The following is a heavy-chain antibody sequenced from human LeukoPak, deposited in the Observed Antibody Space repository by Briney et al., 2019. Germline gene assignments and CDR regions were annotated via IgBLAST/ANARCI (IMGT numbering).Heavy chain of an antibody. Sequence: GGSLRLSCAASGFTFSSYWMHWVRQAPGKGLEWVAVISYDGSNKYYADSVKGRFTISRDNSKNTLYLQMNSLRAEDTAVYYCARDGRATDFWSGYDYYYYYYMDVWGKGTTVTVSS. V-gene: IGHV3-30-3*01. J-gene: IGHJ6*03. CDR2: ISYDGSNK. CDR1: GFTFSSYW. D-gene: IGHD3-3*01. CDR3: ARDGRATDFWSGYDYYYYYYMDV.